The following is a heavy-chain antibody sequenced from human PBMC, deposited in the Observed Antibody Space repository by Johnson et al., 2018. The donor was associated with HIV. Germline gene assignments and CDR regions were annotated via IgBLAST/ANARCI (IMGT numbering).Heavy chain of an antibody. Sequence: VQLVESVGGLVQPGGSLRLSCAASGFTFSSYDMHWVRQATGKGLEWVSAIGTAGDTYYSGSVKGRFTISRENAKNSLYLQMNSLRAGDTAVYYCARGRGVGRPIQKWLGAAFDIWGQGTMVTVSS. CDR1: GFTFSSYD. CDR2: IGTAGDT. V-gene: IGHV3-13*01. J-gene: IGHJ3*02. D-gene: IGHD5-18*01. CDR3: ARGRGVGRPIQKWLGAAFDI.